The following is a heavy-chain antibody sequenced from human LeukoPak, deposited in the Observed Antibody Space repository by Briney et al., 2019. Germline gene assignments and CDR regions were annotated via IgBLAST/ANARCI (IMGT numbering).Heavy chain of an antibody. D-gene: IGHD3-10*01. J-gene: IGHJ3*02. Sequence: PGGSLRLSCAASGFTFSSYGMHWVRQAPGKGLEWVAFIRYDGSNKYYADSVKGRFTISRDNSKNTLYLQMNSLRSDDTAVYYCARQGGSGSYGPADAFDIWGQGTMVTVSS. CDR3: ARQGGSGSYGPADAFDI. V-gene: IGHV3-30*02. CDR2: IRYDGSNK. CDR1: GFTFSSYG.